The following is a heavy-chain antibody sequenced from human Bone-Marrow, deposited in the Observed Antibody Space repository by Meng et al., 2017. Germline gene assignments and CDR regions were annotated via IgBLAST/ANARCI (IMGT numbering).Heavy chain of an antibody. J-gene: IGHJ6*02. Sequence: GESLKISCAASGFTFSSYAMHWVRQAPGKGLEWVAVISYDGSNKYYADSVKGRFTISSANSKNTLYLQMNSLRAEDTAVYYCAREYLEPSSGYYFTGGYYGMDVWGQGTTVTVSS. V-gene: IGHV3-30*01. CDR3: AREYLEPSSGYYFTGGYYGMDV. CDR1: GFTFSSYA. CDR2: ISYDGSNK. D-gene: IGHD3-22*01.